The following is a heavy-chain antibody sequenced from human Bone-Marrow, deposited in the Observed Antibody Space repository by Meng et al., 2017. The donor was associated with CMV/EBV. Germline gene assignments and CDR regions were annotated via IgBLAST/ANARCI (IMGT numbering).Heavy chain of an antibody. J-gene: IGHJ6*02. CDR2: IWYDGSHK. CDR3: ARDWYGPYSGSYYWGYYGMDV. V-gene: IGHV3-33*01. CDR1: GFTFSNYA. D-gene: IGHD1-26*01. Sequence: GESLKISCAASGFTFSNYAMHWVRQAPGKGLEWVAIIWYDGSHKYYADSVKGRFTISRENSNNTLFLQMNSLRAEDTAVYYCARDWYGPYSGSYYWGYYGMDVWGQGTTVTVSS.